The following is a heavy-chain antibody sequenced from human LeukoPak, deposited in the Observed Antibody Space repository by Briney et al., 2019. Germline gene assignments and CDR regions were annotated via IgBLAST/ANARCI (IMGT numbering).Heavy chain of an antibody. CDR2: ISSSSSYK. CDR3: ARHVDTAMVVTTDGFDY. V-gene: IGHV3-21*06. Sequence: GGSLRLSCAASGFTFSNYTMNWVRQAPGKGLEWVSSISSSSSYKYNADSVEGRFTFSRDNAKNSLYLQMNSLRAEDTAVYYCARHVDTAMVVTTDGFDYWGQGTLVTVSS. J-gene: IGHJ4*02. D-gene: IGHD5-18*01. CDR1: GFTFSNYT.